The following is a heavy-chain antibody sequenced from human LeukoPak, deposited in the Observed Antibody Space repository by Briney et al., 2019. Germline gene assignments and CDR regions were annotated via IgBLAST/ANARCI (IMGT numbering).Heavy chain of an antibody. CDR1: GGSFSGYY. V-gene: IGHV4-34*01. Sequence: PSETLSLTRAVYGGSFSGYYWSWIRQPPGKGLEWIGEINHSGSTNYNPSLKSRVTISVDTSKDQFSLKLSSVTAADPAVYYCASGRRYGSGSYYSSWFVWGQGTLVTVSS. CDR3: ASGRRYGSGSYYSSWFV. CDR2: INHSGST. D-gene: IGHD3-10*01. J-gene: IGHJ4*02.